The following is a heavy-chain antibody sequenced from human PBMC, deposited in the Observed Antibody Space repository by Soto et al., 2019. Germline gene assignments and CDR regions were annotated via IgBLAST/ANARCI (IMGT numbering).Heavy chain of an antibody. CDR2: ISSSSSYI. CDR1: GFTFSSYS. CDR3: ARDMGIAVAGPCFDY. D-gene: IGHD6-19*01. J-gene: IGHJ4*02. V-gene: IGHV3-21*01. Sequence: PGGSLRLSCAASGFTFSSYSMNWVRQAPGKGLEWVSSISSSSSYIYYADSVKGRFTISRDNAKNSLYLQMNSLRAEDTAVYYCARDMGIAVAGPCFDYWGQGTLVTAPQ.